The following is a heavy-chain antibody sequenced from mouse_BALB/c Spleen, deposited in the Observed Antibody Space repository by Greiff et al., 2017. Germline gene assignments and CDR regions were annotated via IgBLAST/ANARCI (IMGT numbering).Heavy chain of an antibody. CDR3: ARDDPYGSSSYYAMDY. Sequence: EVQLVESGGGLVKPGGSLKLSCAASGFTFRSYAMSWVRQTPEKRLEWVASISSGGSTYYPDSVKGRFTISRDNARNILYLQMSSLRSEDKAMYYCARDDPYGSSSYYAMDYWGQGTSVTVSS. CDR1: GFTFRSYA. J-gene: IGHJ4*01. D-gene: IGHD1-1*01. CDR2: ISSGGST. V-gene: IGHV5-6-5*01.